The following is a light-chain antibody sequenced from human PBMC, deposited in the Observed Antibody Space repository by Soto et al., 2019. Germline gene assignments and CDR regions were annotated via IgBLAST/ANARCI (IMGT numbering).Light chain of an antibody. CDR1: QDISNY. V-gene: IGKV1-27*01. CDR2: AAF. CDR3: QYYNGAPWT. Sequence: DIQMTQSPSSLSASVGDRVTITCRASQDISNYLAWYQQKPGKVPKLLIYAAFTLHSGVPSRFSGSGSGTDFTLTISGLQPEDFANYYCQYYNGAPWTFGQGTKVEI. J-gene: IGKJ1*01.